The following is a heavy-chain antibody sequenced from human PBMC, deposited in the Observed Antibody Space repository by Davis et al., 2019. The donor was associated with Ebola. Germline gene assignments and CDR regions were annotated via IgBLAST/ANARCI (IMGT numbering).Heavy chain of an antibody. CDR2: ISAYNGNT. CDR3: AAAAYCGGDCSLRFDY. V-gene: IGHV1-18*01. Sequence: ASVTVSCKASGGTFSSYAISWVRQAPGQGLEWMGWISAYNGNTNYAQKLQGRVTITRDMSTSTAYMELSSLRSEDTAVYYCAAAAYCGGDCSLRFDYWGQGTLVTVSS. J-gene: IGHJ4*02. D-gene: IGHD2-21*01. CDR1: GGTFSSYA.